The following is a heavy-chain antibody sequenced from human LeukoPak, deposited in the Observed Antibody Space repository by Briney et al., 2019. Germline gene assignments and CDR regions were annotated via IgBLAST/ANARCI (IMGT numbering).Heavy chain of an antibody. D-gene: IGHD3-22*01. J-gene: IGHJ4*02. CDR2: ISGNSGSI. V-gene: IGHV3-9*03. CDR3: AKGRTALYYDSSGYYFDY. Sequence: GRSLRLSCAASGLSLDDSAMDSVRHAPGKGLEWVSGISGNSGSIGYADSVKGRFTICRDNAKNSLYLQINSLRAEDMALYYCAKGRTALYYDSSGYYFDYWGQGTLVTVSS. CDR1: GLSLDDSA.